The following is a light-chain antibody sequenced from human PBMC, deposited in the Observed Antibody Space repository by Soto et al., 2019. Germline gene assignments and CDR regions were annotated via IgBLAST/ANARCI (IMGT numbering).Light chain of an antibody. V-gene: IGKV3-20*01. J-gene: IGKJ1*01. CDR2: DAS. CDR1: QRVASD. CDR3: QQYLNSPRT. Sequence: VLTQSPGTLSLSPGEGATLSCRASQRVASDLAWYLQKPGQPPRLLIYDASIRATGIPDRISGSGSERDFTLTISRLEPEDAAVYYCQQYLNSPRTFGQGNKVDIK.